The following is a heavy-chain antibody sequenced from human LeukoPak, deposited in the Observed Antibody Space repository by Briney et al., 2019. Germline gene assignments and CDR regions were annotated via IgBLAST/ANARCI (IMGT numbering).Heavy chain of an antibody. CDR3: ARQYCGGDCEGAFDI. J-gene: IGHJ3*02. CDR1: GFTFSSYW. Sequence: SVGSLRLSCAASGFTFSSYWMSWVRQAPGKGLEWVANIKQDGSEKYYVDSVKGRFTISRDNAKNSLYLQMNSLRAEDTAVYYCARQYCGGDCEGAFDIWGQGTMVTVSS. CDR2: IKQDGSEK. V-gene: IGHV3-7*01. D-gene: IGHD2-21*01.